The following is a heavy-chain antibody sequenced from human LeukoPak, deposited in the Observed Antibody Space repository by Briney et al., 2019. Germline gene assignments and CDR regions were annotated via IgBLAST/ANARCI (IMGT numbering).Heavy chain of an antibody. CDR3: ARSSIAVAGYYYYYGMDV. CDR2: INPNSGGT. Sequence: ASVKVSCKASGYTFTGYYMHWVRQAPGQGLEWMGWINPNSGGTNYAQKFQGRVTMTRDRSISTAYMELSRLRSDDTAVYYCARSSIAVAGYYYYYGMDVWGQGTTVTVSS. CDR1: GYTFTGYY. J-gene: IGHJ6*02. D-gene: IGHD6-19*01. V-gene: IGHV1-2*02.